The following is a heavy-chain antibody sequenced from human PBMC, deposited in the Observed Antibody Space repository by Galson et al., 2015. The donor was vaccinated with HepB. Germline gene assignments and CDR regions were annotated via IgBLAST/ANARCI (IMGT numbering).Heavy chain of an antibody. CDR3: VGGPRPIFDY. J-gene: IGHJ4*02. Sequence: PALVKPTQTLTLTCTFSGFSLSTSGMRVSWIRQPPGKALEWLARIDWDDDKFYSTSLKTRLTISKDTSKNQVVLTMTNMDPVDTATYYCVGGPRPIFDYWGQGTLVTVSS. CDR2: IDWDDDK. CDR1: GFSLSTSGMR. V-gene: IGHV2-70*04. D-gene: IGHD3-16*01.